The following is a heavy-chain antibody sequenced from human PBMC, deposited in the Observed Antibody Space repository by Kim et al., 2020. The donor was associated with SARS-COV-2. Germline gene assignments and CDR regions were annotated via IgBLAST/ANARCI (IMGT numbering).Heavy chain of an antibody. CDR2: IIPIFGTA. D-gene: IGHD5-12*01. CDR3: ARVRGYGPPRSLYYYYGMDV. Sequence: SVKVSCKASGGTFSNYAISWVRQAPGQGLEWMGGIIPIFGTANDAQKFQGRVTIIADESTSTAYMELSSLRFEDTAVYYCARVRGYGPPRSLYYYYGMDVWGQGTTVTVSS. V-gene: IGHV1-69*13. J-gene: IGHJ6*02. CDR1: GGTFSNYA.